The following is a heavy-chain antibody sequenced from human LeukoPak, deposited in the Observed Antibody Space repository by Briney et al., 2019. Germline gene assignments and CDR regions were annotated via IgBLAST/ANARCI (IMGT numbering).Heavy chain of an antibody. D-gene: IGHD4-23*01. V-gene: IGHV3-74*01. CDR2: INSDGSST. CDR3: ARAANIDPKDSMVVKVYYYYMDV. J-gene: IGHJ6*03. Sequence: PGGSLRLSCAASGFTFSSYWMHWVRQAPGKGLVWVSRINSDGSSTSYADSVKGRFTISRDNAKNTLYLQMNSLRAEDTAVYYCARAANIDPKDSMVVKVYYYYMDVWGKGTTVTVSS. CDR1: GFTFSSYW.